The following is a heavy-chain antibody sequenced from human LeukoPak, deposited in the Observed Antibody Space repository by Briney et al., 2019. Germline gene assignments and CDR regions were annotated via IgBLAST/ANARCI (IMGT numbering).Heavy chain of an antibody. CDR2: IYYSGST. V-gene: IGHV4-30-4*01. D-gene: IGHD3-3*01. CDR3: ARDHGFLEWLLLPPTE. Sequence: SQTLSLTCTVSGGSLSSGDYYWRWLRQPPGTGLEWIGYIYYSGSTYYNPSLKSLVTISVDTSKNQFSLMLSSVTAADTAVYYCARDHGFLEWLLLPPTEWGQGTLVTVSS. CDR1: GGSLSSGDYY. J-gene: IGHJ4*02.